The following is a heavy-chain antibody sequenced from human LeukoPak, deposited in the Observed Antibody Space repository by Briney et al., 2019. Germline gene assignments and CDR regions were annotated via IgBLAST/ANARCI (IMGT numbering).Heavy chain of an antibody. J-gene: IGHJ1*01. D-gene: IGHD1-26*01. Sequence: GGSLRLSCAASGFTFSSYWMHWVRQAPGKGLVWVSRIKSDGSSTSYAGSVKGRFTISRDNSKNTLYLQMNSLRAEDTAVYYCAREWELYFQHWGQGTLVTVSS. CDR2: IKSDGSST. V-gene: IGHV3-74*01. CDR3: AREWELYFQH. CDR1: GFTFSSYW.